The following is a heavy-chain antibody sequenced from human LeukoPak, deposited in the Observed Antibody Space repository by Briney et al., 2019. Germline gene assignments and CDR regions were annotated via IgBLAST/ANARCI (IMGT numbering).Heavy chain of an antibody. CDR3: ARDGINWADR. Sequence: GGSLRLSCASFGFTFDNFAMNWVRQTPGKGLEWVSYISRSSSLIIYADSVKGRFTVSRDNGKNSLYLDMNSLTVEDTGLYYCARDGINWADRWGQGTLVTVSS. V-gene: IGHV3-21*05. CDR2: ISRSSSLI. J-gene: IGHJ5*02. D-gene: IGHD3-16*01. CDR1: GFTFDNFA.